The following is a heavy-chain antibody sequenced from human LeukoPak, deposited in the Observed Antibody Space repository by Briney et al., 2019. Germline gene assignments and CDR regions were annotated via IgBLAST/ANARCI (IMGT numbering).Heavy chain of an antibody. CDR2: IIPIFGTT. J-gene: IGHJ4*02. V-gene: IGHV1-69*05. CDR1: GGTFSSYA. D-gene: IGHD3-22*01. CDR3: ARHDYYDSSGHRD. Sequence: SVKVSCKASGGTFSSYAISWVRQAPGQGLEWMGRIIPIFGTTNYAQKFQGRVTITTDESTSTAYMELSSLRSEDTAVYYCARHDYYDSSGHRDWGQGTLVTVSS.